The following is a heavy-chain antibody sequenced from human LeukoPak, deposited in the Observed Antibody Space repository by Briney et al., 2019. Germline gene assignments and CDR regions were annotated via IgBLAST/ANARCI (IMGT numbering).Heavy chain of an antibody. CDR3: ARGALRVVPARAHFQH. CDR1: GYTFTGYY. D-gene: IGHD2-2*01. J-gene: IGHJ1*01. V-gene: IGHV1-2*02. Sequence: ASVKVPCKASGYTFTGYYMHWVRQAPGQGLEWMGWINPNSGGTNYAQKFQGRVTMTRDTSISTAYMELSRLRSDDTAVYYCARGALRVVPARAHFQHWGQGTLVTVSS. CDR2: INPNSGGT.